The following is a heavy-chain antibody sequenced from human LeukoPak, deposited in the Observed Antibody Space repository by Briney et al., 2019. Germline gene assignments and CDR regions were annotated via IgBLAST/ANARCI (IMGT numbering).Heavy chain of an antibody. V-gene: IGHV4-31*03. J-gene: IGHJ4*02. D-gene: IGHD3-22*01. CDR2: IYYSGST. Sequence: PSETLSLTCTVSGGSISSGGYYWSWIRQHPGKGLEWIGYIYYSGSTYYNPSLKSRVTISVDTSKNQFSLKLSSVTAADTAVYYCARGRSITMIVGIWGQGTLVTVSS. CDR1: GGSISSGGYY. CDR3: ARGRSITMIVGI.